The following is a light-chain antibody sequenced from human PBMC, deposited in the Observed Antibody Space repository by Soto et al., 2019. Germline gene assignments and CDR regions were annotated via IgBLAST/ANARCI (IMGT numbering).Light chain of an antibody. J-gene: IGKJ1*01. CDR2: GAS. V-gene: IGKV3-20*01. CDR1: QSISSNY. Sequence: IVLPQSPGTLSLYPGERATLSCRASQSISSNYLAWYQQKPGQAPRLLIYGASTRATGIPDRFSGSGSGTDFTLTISRLEPEDFAVYHCQQYDDSMTFGQGTKVDIK. CDR3: QQYDDSMT.